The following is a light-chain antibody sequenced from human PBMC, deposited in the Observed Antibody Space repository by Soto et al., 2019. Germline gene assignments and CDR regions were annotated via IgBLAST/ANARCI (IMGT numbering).Light chain of an antibody. Sequence: EIVLTQSPGTLSLSPGEGATLSCRASQAIRSTSLVWYQKKPGQAPRLLMYGASTRASGFPDRFSGRGFETDFTLTISEAEPEDFAVYYCQHYSDSTWTFGQGTRVEI. CDR2: GAS. J-gene: IGKJ1*01. CDR1: QAIRSTS. CDR3: QHYSDSTWT. V-gene: IGKV3-20*01.